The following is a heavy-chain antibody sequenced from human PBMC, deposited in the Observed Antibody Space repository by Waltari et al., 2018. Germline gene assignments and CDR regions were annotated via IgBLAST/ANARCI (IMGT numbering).Heavy chain of an antibody. V-gene: IGHV4-34*01. CDR2: INHSGST. J-gene: IGHJ4*02. CDR1: GGSFSGYY. D-gene: IGHD3-16*01. CDR3: ASGGEIRYFDY. Sequence: QVQLQQWGAGLLKPSETLSLTCAVYGGSFSGYYWSWIRQPTGKGLEWSGEINHSGSTNYNPSLKSRVTISVDTSKNQFSLKLSSVTAADTAVYYCASGGEIRYFDYWGQGTLVTVSS.